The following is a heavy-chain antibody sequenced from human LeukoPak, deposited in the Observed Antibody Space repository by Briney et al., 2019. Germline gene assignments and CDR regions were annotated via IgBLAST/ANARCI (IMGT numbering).Heavy chain of an antibody. CDR2: IKQDGSEK. V-gene: IGHV3-7*02. J-gene: IGHJ4*03. D-gene: IGHD4-17*01. Sequence: PGGSLRLSCAASGFTFSSYWMSWVRQAPGKGLEWVANIKQDGSEKYYVDSVKGRFTISRDNAKNSLYLQMNSLRVEDTAVYYCARFDYADYLAFDYWGQGTMVTVSS. CDR3: ARFDYADYLAFDY. CDR1: GFTFSSYW.